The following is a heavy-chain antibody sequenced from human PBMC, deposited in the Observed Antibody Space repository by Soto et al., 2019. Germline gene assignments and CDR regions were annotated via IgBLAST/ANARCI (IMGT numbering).Heavy chain of an antibody. V-gene: IGHV3-7*03. CDR2: IKQDGSEE. D-gene: IGHD6-19*01. Sequence: EVQLVESGGGLVQPGGSVRLSCAASAFTFSNYWMSWVRQAPGKGLEWVANIKQDGSEEYYVDSVKGRFTISRDNAKNSLYLQMSSLRADDTAVYYCTRGIRGSRGWSYYYGMDVWGQGTTVTVSS. J-gene: IGHJ6*02. CDR1: AFTFSNYW. CDR3: TRGIRGSRGWSYYYGMDV.